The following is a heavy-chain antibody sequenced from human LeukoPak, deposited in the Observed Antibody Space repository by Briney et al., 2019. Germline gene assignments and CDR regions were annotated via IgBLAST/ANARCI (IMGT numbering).Heavy chain of an antibody. Sequence: GGSLRLSCAASGFTFSSYSMTWVRQAPGKGLEWVSSISSSSYIYYADSVKGRFTISRDNAKNSLYLQMNSLRAEDTAVYYCARDRVVTTGRSGQIHYYYGMDVWGQGTTVTVSS. V-gene: IGHV3-21*01. CDR1: GFTFSSYS. J-gene: IGHJ6*02. D-gene: IGHD2-21*02. CDR2: ISSSSYI. CDR3: ARDRVVTTGRSGQIHYYYGMDV.